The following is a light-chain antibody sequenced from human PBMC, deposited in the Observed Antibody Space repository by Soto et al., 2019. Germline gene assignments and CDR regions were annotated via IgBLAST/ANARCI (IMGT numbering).Light chain of an antibody. CDR1: QGISSY. J-gene: IGKJ4*01. V-gene: IGKV1-9*01. Sequence: DIQLTQSPSFLSASVGDRVTITCRASQGISSYLAWYQQKPGKAPKLLIYAASTLQSGVPSRFSGSGSGTEVTLTISSLQPEDFATYYWQQLNSYPLTFGGGTKVESK. CDR3: QQLNSYPLT. CDR2: AAS.